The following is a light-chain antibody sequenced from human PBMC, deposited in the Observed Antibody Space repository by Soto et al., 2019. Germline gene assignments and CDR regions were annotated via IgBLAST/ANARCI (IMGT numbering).Light chain of an antibody. CDR2: DAS. CDR3: QQYRNWHRT. Sequence: EIVMAQSPATLSVSPGERATLSCRASQGVSSDLAWYQQKPGQPPRLLVYDASARATGVPARFSGSGSATEFTLTISSLQSEDFAVYYCQQYRNWHRTFGQGTKVEI. V-gene: IGKV3-15*01. CDR1: QGVSSD. J-gene: IGKJ1*01.